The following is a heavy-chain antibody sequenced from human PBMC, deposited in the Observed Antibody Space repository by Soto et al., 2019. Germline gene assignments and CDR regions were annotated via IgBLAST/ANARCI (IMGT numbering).Heavy chain of an antibody. CDR3: ASLHGGNGWYFDL. CDR1: GGSISSGGYS. CDR2: IYHSGST. J-gene: IGHJ2*01. Sequence: SETLSLTCAGSGGSISSGGYSWSWIRQPPGKGLEWIGYIYHSGSTYYNPSLKSRVTISVDRSKNQFSLKLSSVTAADTAVYYCASLHGGNGWYFDLWGRGTLVTVSS. D-gene: IGHD2-15*01. V-gene: IGHV4-30-2*01.